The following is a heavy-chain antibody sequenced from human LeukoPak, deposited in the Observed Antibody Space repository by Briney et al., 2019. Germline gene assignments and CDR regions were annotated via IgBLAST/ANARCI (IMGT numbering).Heavy chain of an antibody. Sequence: PGGSLRLSCAASGFTFSSYGMHWVRQAPGKGLEWVAVIWYDGSNKYYADSVKGRFTISRDNSKNTLYLQMNSLRAEDTAVYYCARDLIVRGYFDYWGQGTLVTVSS. CDR3: ARDLIVRGYFDY. V-gene: IGHV3-33*01. CDR1: GFTFSSYG. D-gene: IGHD3-10*02. J-gene: IGHJ4*02. CDR2: IWYDGSNK.